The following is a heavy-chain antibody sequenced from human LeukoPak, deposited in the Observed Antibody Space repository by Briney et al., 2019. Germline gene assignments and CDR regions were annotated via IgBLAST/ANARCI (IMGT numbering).Heavy chain of an antibody. D-gene: IGHD3-10*01. CDR3: ARDQYITMVRGVIGYYYGMDV. Sequence: GGSLRLSCAASGFAFSRYWMHWVRQSPGKGGGWVSRINSDGSSTSYADSVKGRFTISRDNAKNTLYLQMNSLRAEDTAVYYCARDQYITMVRGVIGYYYGMDVWGKGTTVTVSS. CDR1: GFAFSRYW. CDR2: INSDGSST. V-gene: IGHV3-74*01. J-gene: IGHJ6*04.